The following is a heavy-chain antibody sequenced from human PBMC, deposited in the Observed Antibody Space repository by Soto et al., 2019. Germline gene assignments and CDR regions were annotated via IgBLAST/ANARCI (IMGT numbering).Heavy chain of an antibody. V-gene: IGHV3-33*01. CDR1: GFTFSTYG. D-gene: IGHD5-12*01. CDR3: ARGGSGYASYYDYGMDVCEGGMDV. CDR2: IWYDGSNK. J-gene: IGHJ6*02. Sequence: GESLKIPCAAPGFTFSTYGMHWVRQAPGKGLEWVAVIWYDGSNKYYADSVKGRFTISRDNSKNTLYLQMNSLRAEDTVVYYCARGGSGYASYYDYGMDVCEGGMDVWGQGTTVTVSS.